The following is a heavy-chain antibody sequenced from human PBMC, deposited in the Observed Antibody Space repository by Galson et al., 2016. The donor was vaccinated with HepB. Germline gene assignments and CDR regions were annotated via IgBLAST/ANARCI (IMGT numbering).Heavy chain of an antibody. Sequence: SLRLSCAASGFTFSSYSINWVRRAPEKGLEWVSTINPDGTFIQYGDPVKGRFTISRDNAKNSVYLQMDSLSADDTAVYYCARARSGSYLWWFDSWGQGTLVTVSS. CDR2: INPDGTFI. CDR1: GFTFSSYS. D-gene: IGHD1-26*01. V-gene: IGHV3-21*01. CDR3: ARARSGSYLWWFDS. J-gene: IGHJ5*01.